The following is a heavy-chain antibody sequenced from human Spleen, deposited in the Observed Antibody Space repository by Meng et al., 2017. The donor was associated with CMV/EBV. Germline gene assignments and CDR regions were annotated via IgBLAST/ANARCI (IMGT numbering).Heavy chain of an antibody. D-gene: IGHD3-10*01. CDR1: GFTFSSYS. V-gene: IGHV3-30*18. CDR3: AKDNDYGSGSYPDAFDI. J-gene: IGHJ3*02. CDR2: VSYDGVKK. Sequence: GESLKISCAASGFTFSSYSMNWVRQAPGKGLEWVAIVSYDGVKKFYADSVRGRFTISRDNAKNSLYLQMNSLRAEDTALYYCAKDNDYGSGSYPDAFDIWGQGTMVTVSS.